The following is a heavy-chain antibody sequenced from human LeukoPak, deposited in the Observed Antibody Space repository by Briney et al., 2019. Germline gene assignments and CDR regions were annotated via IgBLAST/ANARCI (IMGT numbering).Heavy chain of an antibody. CDR2: ISSNGGST. CDR1: GFTFGSYV. V-gene: IGHV3-64*01. D-gene: IGHD2-8*01. J-gene: IGHJ4*02. CDR3: ARGYCTNGVCDAIDY. Sequence: SGGSLPHLRAASGFTFGSYVLHWVRQAPGKGLEYVSAISSNGGSTYYANSVKGRFTISRDNSKNTLYLQMGSLRAEDMAVYYCARGYCTNGVCDAIDYWGQGALVTVSS.